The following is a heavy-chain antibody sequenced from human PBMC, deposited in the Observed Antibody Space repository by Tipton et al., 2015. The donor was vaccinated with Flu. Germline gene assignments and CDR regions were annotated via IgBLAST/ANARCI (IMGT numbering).Heavy chain of an antibody. CDR2: INHSGST. D-gene: IGHD3-3*01. V-gene: IGHV4-34*01. CDR1: GGSFSGHY. CDR3: AREPVPIFGVSEAYFVDY. Sequence: TLSLTRAVYGGSFSGHYWSWIRQPPGKGLEWIGEINHSGSTNYNPSLKSRVTISIDTSKNQFSLKLSAVTAADTAVYYCAREPVPIFGVSEAYFVDYWGQGTLVTVSS. J-gene: IGHJ4*02.